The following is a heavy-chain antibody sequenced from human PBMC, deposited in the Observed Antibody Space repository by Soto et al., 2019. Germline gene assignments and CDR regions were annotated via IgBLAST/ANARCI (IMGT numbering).Heavy chain of an antibody. CDR3: TTRSEYFDWLLVFDY. V-gene: IGHV3-15*01. Sequence: EVQLVESGGGLVKPGGSLRLSCAASGFTFSNAWMSWVRQAPGKGLEWVGRIKSKTDGGTTDYAAPVKGRFTISRDDSKNTLYLQMNSLKTEDTAVYYCTTRSEYFDWLLVFDYWGQGTLVTVSS. CDR1: GFTFSNAW. J-gene: IGHJ4*02. CDR2: IKSKTDGGTT. D-gene: IGHD3-9*01.